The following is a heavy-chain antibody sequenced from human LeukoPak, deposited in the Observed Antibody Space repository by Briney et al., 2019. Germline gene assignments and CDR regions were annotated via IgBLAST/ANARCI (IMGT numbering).Heavy chain of an antibody. D-gene: IGHD3-3*01. Sequence: ASVKVSCKASGGTFSSYAISWVRQAPGQGLGWMGRIIPILGIANYAQKFQGRVTITADKSTSTAYMELSSLRSEDTAVYYCARDREWLLIYWGQGTLVTVSS. CDR3: ARDREWLLIY. CDR1: GGTFSSYA. J-gene: IGHJ4*02. CDR2: IIPILGIA. V-gene: IGHV1-69*04.